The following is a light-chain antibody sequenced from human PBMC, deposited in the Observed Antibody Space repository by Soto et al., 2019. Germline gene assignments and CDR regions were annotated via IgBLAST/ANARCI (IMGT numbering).Light chain of an antibody. V-gene: IGKV1-27*01. Sequence: DIQVTQSPSSLSASVGDRVTITCRASQGISKGLSWYQQKPGQAPTLLIYAASSLQSGVPSRFSGSGSGTDFTLTISSLQPEDVATYYCLQQTFGQGTKVDIK. J-gene: IGKJ2*01. CDR1: QGISKG. CDR2: AAS. CDR3: LQQT.